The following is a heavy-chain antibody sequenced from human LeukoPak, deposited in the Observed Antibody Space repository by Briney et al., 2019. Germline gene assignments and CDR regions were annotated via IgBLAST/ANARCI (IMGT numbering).Heavy chain of an antibody. CDR3: AKDIATHRRQQLAIDY. Sequence: AGSLRLSCAATGFTCRSYGMYWVRQAPGKGPEWVAFIRYDGRNKYYADSVKGRLTISRDTSNNTLYLQMNSLRAEDTAVYYCAKDIATHRRQQLAIDYCGQGTRVTVSS. D-gene: IGHD6-13*01. V-gene: IGHV3-30*02. CDR1: GFTCRSYG. CDR2: IRYDGRNK. J-gene: IGHJ4*02.